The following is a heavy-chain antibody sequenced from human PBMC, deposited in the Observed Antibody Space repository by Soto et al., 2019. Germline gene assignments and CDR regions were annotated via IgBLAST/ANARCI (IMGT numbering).Heavy chain of an antibody. CDR1: GGTFSTYA. Sequence: QVQLVQSGAEVKKPGSSVKVSCKAPGGTFSTYAISWVRQAPGQGLEWMGGVNHIFGTPKYAQKFQGRVTITADESTSTGYMELRSLRSEDTAVYYCARSQGGSSSLDIYYYYYYGMDVWGQGTTVTVSS. CDR3: ARSQGGSSSLDIYYYYYYGMDV. D-gene: IGHD2-15*01. V-gene: IGHV1-69*01. J-gene: IGHJ6*02. CDR2: VNHIFGTP.